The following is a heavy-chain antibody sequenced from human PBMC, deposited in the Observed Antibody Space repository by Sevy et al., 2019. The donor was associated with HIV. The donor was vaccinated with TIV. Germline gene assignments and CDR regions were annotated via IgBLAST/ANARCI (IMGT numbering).Heavy chain of an antibody. V-gene: IGHV4-39*01. CDR2: IYYSGTT. CDR3: ARLNYGDYSNYFDP. Sequence: SETLSLTCTVSGGSISSNSYYWVWIRQPPGKGLEWIGGIYYSGTTYYNPSLKSRVTISIDTSKTQFSLKLSSVTAADTASFYCARLNYGDYSNYFDPWGQGSLVTVSS. D-gene: IGHD4-17*01. J-gene: IGHJ5*02. CDR1: GGSISSNSYY.